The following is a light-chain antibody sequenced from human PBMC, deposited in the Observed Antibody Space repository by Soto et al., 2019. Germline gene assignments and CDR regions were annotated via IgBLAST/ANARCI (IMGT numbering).Light chain of an antibody. CDR2: TNS. CDR1: ASNIGSNF. Sequence: QSVLTQPPSASGPPGQRVTISCSGRASNIGSNFVCWYQVVPGTAPKLLIYTNSHRPSGVPDRFSGSRSGTSASLDISGLQSDDEADYFCATWDDNVKGPVFGGGTKVTVL. CDR3: ATWDDNVKGPV. J-gene: IGLJ2*01. V-gene: IGLV1-44*01.